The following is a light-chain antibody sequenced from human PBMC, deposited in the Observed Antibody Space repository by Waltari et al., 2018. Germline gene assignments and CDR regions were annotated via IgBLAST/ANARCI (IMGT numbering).Light chain of an antibody. CDR2: NTN. V-gene: IGLV8-61*01. CDR3: VLYVGSGIKV. Sequence: QTVVTQEPSISVSPGATATLTCGLTSGSVPTTSYPSWFQQTPGQVPRTLIYNTNVRSSAVPDRFSGSILGNKAALTITGAQADDESLYLCVLYVGSGIKVFGGGTKLTVL. CDR1: SGSVPTTSY. J-gene: IGLJ2*01.